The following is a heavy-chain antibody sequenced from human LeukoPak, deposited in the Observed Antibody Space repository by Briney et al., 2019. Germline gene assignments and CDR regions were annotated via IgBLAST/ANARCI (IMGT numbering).Heavy chain of an antibody. CDR1: GGSISSGGYS. V-gene: IGHV4-30-2*01. CDR3: TRGGYYYHSSGYSLDY. D-gene: IGHD3-22*01. CDR2: IYHSGST. J-gene: IGHJ4*02. Sequence: PSQTLSLTCAVSGGSISSGGYSWSWIRQPPRKGLEWIGYIYHSGSTYYNPSLKSRVTISVDRSKNQFSLKLSSVTAADTAVYYCTRGGYYYHSSGYSLDYWGQGTLVTVSS.